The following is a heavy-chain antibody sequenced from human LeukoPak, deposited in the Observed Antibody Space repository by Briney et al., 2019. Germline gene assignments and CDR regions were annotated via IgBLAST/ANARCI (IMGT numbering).Heavy chain of an antibody. Sequence: PGGSPRLSCAASGFTFSSYSMNWVRQAPGKGLEWVSSISSSSSYIYYADSVKGRFTISRDNAKNSLYLQMNSLRAEDTAVYYCARVTEAPYYFDYWGQGTLVTVSS. CDR3: ARVTEAPYYFDY. CDR2: ISSSSSYI. CDR1: GFTFSSYS. V-gene: IGHV3-21*01. J-gene: IGHJ4*02.